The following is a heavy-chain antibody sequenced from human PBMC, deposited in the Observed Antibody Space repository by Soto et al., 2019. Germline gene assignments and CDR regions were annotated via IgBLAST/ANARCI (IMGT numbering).Heavy chain of an antibody. Sequence: ASVKVSCKASGYSFNTYGVAWVRQAPGQGLEWMGWLSGYNGNFMYAEKVEERVNMTTGTSTTTAYMELRSLTSHDTAIYYCARGVDIVPTPGGDYWGQGTLVTVSS. CDR2: LSGYNGNF. V-gene: IGHV1-18*04. CDR3: ARGVDIVPTPGGDY. CDR1: GYSFNTYG. J-gene: IGHJ4*02. D-gene: IGHD5-12*01.